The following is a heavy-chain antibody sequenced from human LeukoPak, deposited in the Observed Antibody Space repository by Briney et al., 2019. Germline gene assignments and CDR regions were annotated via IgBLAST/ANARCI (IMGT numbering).Heavy chain of an antibody. D-gene: IGHD6-19*01. CDR2: IYYSGST. V-gene: IGHV4-39*01. CDR3: ARQVAGFDYAFDI. CDR1: GGSISSSNYY. Sequence: SETLSLTCTVSGGSISSSNYYWGWIRQPPGKGLEWIGSIYYSGSTYYNPSLKSRVTISVDTSKNQFSLKLSSVTAADTAVYYCARQVAGFDYAFDIWGQGTMVTVSS. J-gene: IGHJ3*02.